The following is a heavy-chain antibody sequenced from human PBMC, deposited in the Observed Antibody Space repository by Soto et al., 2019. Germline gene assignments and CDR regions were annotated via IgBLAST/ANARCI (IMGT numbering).Heavy chain of an antibody. Sequence: QVQLVESGGGVVQPGRSLRLSCAASGFTFSNYGMHWVRQAPGKGLEWVAVILNDGSRTYHADSVKDRFPISRDNSMTMLFLQMNTLRAEATAVYYCARDDEYSGNGMDVWGQGTTVTVS. CDR2: ILNDGSRT. V-gene: IGHV3-33*01. CDR1: GFTFSNYG. J-gene: IGHJ6*02. CDR3: ARDDEYSGNGMDV. D-gene: IGHD1-26*01.